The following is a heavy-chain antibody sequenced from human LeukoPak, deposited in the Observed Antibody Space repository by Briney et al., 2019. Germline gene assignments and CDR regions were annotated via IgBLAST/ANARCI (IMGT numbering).Heavy chain of an antibody. D-gene: IGHD2-2*01. CDR2: IYPGDSDT. CDR3: ARAHCITTSCYYHFDC. Sequence: GESLKISCKGSGYNFANYWIGWVRQMPGKGLEWMGIIYPGDSDTKYSPSFQGQVTISGDKSIGTASLQWSSLKASDTAMYYCARAHCITTSCYYHFDCWGQGTLVTVSS. V-gene: IGHV5-51*01. J-gene: IGHJ4*02. CDR1: GYNFANYW.